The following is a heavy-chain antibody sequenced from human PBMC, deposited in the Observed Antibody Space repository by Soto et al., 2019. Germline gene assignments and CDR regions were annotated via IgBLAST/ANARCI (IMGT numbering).Heavy chain of an antibody. D-gene: IGHD2-15*01. V-gene: IGHV1-69*13. CDR2: IIPIFGTA. Sequence: SVKVSCKASGGTFSSYAISWVRQAPGQGLEWMGGIIPIFGTANYAQKFQGRVTITADESTSTAYMELSSLRSEDTAVYYCAVYCSGGSCYLVRNNRFDPWGQGTLVTVSS. CDR1: GGTFSSYA. J-gene: IGHJ5*02. CDR3: AVYCSGGSCYLVRNNRFDP.